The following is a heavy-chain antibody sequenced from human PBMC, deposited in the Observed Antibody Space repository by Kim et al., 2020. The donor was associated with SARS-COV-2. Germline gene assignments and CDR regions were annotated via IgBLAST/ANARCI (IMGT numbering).Heavy chain of an antibody. Sequence: GGSLRLSCAASGFTFSNYCMHWVRQAPGKGLVWVSCIKSDGTDPSYADSVKGRFTIFRDNAKNSLNLQMYSLRVDDTAVYYCARGGQMLTINSLDYWVQG. CDR3: ARGGQMLTINSLDY. D-gene: IGHD3-16*01. J-gene: IGHJ4*02. V-gene: IGHV3-74*01. CDR2: IKSDGTDP. CDR1: GFTFSNYC.